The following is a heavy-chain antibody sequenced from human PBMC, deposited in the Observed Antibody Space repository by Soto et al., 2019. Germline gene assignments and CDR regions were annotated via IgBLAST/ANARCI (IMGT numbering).Heavy chain of an antibody. Sequence: VASVKVSCKASGYTFTKYDISWVRQAPGQGLEWLGLISPNSGRPSYAQKFQGRVTMTEDTSTDTAYMELSSLRSEDTAVYYCATDWVQPGYWGQGTLVTVSS. D-gene: IGHD5-18*01. CDR1: GYTFTKYD. CDR3: ATDWVQPGY. J-gene: IGHJ4*02. V-gene: IGHV1-18*04. CDR2: ISPNSGRP.